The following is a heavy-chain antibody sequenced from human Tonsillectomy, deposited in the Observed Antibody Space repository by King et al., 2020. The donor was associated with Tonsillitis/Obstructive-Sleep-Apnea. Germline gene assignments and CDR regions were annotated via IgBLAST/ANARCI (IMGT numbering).Heavy chain of an antibody. Sequence: QLVQSGSELKKPGASVKVSCKASGYTFTTYAMNWVRQAPGQGLEWMGWINTYTGNPTYAQGFTGRFVFSLDTSVSTASLQISGLKAEDTAVYYCARGSCSGGNCYVDYCYMGVWGKGTTVTGSS. CDR3: ARGSCSGGNCYVDYCYMGV. D-gene: IGHD2-15*01. CDR2: INTYTGNP. CDR1: GYTFTTYA. V-gene: IGHV7-4-1*02. J-gene: IGHJ6*03.